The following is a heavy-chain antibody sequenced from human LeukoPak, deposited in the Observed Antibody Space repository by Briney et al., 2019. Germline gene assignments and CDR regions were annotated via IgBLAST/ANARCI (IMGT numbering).Heavy chain of an antibody. Sequence: PSETLSLTCAVYSGSLSGYYGSWIRQSPGKGLEWIGRIYTSGSTNYNPSLKSRVTISVDTSKNQFSLKLSSVTAADTAVYYCARVAYGGNSGFPFDYWGQGTLVTVSS. CDR1: SGSLSGYY. D-gene: IGHD4-23*01. J-gene: IGHJ4*02. V-gene: IGHV4-4*08. CDR2: IYTSGST. CDR3: ARVAYGGNSGFPFDY.